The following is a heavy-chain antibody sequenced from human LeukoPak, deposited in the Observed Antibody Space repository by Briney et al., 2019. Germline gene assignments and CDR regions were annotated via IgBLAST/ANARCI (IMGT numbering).Heavy chain of an antibody. J-gene: IGHJ4*02. Sequence: GGSLRLSCAASGFTFSSYAMSWVRQAPGEGLEWVSAISGSGGSTYYADSVKGRFTISRDNSKNTLYLQMNSLRAEDTAVYYCAKEGVTYYYDSSGYYYLDYWGQGTLVTVSS. CDR2: ISGSGGST. V-gene: IGHV3-23*01. CDR3: AKEGVTYYYDSSGYYYLDY. CDR1: GFTFSSYA. D-gene: IGHD3-22*01.